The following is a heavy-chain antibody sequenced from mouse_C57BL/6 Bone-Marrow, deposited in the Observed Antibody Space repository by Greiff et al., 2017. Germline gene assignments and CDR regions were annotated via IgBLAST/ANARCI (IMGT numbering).Heavy chain of an antibody. CDR3: ARSTMGGYFDY. Sequence: QVQLKESGPELVKPGASVKISCKASGYSFTSYYIHWVKQRPGQGLEWIGWIYPGSGNTKYNEKFKGQATLTADTSSSTAYMQLSSLTSEDSAVYYCARSTMGGYFDYWGQGTTLTVSS. J-gene: IGHJ2*01. V-gene: IGHV1-66*01. D-gene: IGHD1-1*02. CDR2: IYPGSGNT. CDR1: GYSFTSYY.